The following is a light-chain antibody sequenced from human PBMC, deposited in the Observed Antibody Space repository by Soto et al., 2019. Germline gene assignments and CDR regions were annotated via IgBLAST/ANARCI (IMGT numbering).Light chain of an antibody. V-gene: IGLV2-14*03. CDR3: SSYTTSNTRQIV. CDR1: SSDVGGYNY. Sequence: QSALTQPASVSGSPGQSITISCTGTSSDVGGYNYVSWYQHHPGKAPKLMIYDVSNQPSGVSNRFSGSKSGNAASLTISGLQPEDEDDYYCSSYTTSNTRQIVFGTGTKLTVL. CDR2: DVS. J-gene: IGLJ1*01.